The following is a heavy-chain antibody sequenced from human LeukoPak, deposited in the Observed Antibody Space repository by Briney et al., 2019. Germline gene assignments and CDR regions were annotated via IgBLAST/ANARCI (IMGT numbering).Heavy chain of an antibody. D-gene: IGHD3-10*01. CDR2: ISWNSGKI. J-gene: IGHJ4*02. Sequence: GRSLRLSCEASGFSFNDYAMHRVRQAPGKGLEWVSGISWNSGKIGYADSVKGRFTISRDDAKNSLYLQMNNLRTEDTAFYYCAKQLWFGEEPFDYWGRGTLVTVSS. V-gene: IGHV3-9*01. CDR1: GFSFNDYA. CDR3: AKQLWFGEEPFDY.